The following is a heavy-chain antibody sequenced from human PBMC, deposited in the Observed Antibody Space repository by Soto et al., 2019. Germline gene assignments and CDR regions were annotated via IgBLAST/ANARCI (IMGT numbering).Heavy chain of an antibody. CDR3: AKAPRGVSYYYYYGMDV. Sequence: GGSLRLSCAASGFTFSSYAMSWVRQAPGKGLEWVSAISGSGGSTYYADSVKGRFTISRDNSKNTLYLQMNSLRAEDTAVYYCAKAPRGVSYYYYYGMDVWGQGTTVTVSS. D-gene: IGHD3-10*01. J-gene: IGHJ6*02. CDR1: GFTFSSYA. V-gene: IGHV3-23*01. CDR2: ISGSGGST.